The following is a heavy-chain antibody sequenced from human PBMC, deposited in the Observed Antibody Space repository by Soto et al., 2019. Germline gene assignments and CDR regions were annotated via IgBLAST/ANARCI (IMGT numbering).Heavy chain of an antibody. Sequence: GESLKISCKGSGYSFTSYWIGWARQMPGKGLECMGIIYPGDSDTRYSPSFQGQVTISADKSISTAYLQWSSLKASDTAMYYCARTAAAGKYYYGMDVWGQGTTVTVSS. CDR3: ARTAAAGKYYYGMDV. J-gene: IGHJ6*02. D-gene: IGHD6-13*01. CDR1: GYSFTSYW. CDR2: IYPGDSDT. V-gene: IGHV5-51*01.